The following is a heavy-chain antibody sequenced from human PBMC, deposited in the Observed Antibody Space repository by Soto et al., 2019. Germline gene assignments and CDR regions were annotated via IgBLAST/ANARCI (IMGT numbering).Heavy chain of an antibody. CDR3: ARGGYSYGPFYYYYGMDV. D-gene: IGHD5-18*01. V-gene: IGHV1-8*01. J-gene: IGHJ6*02. CDR1: GYTFTSYD. Sequence: QVQLVQSWAEVRKPGASVKVSCKASGYTFTSYDINWVRQATGQGLEWMGWMNPNSGNTGYAQKFQGRVTMTRNTSISTAYMELSSLRSEDTAVYYCARGGYSYGPFYYYYGMDVWGQGTTVTVSS. CDR2: MNPNSGNT.